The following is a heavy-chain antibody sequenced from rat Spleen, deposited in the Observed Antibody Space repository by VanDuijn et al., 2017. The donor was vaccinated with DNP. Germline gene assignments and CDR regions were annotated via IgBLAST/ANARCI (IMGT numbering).Heavy chain of an antibody. CDR1: EFTFTTAW. V-gene: IGHV6-6*01. CDR3: ARGGDGYFDY. D-gene: IGHD1-1*01. Sequence: EVQVLESGGGLVQPGNSLKLSCATSEFTFTTAWMYWYRQFPEKRLEWVARIKAKSNNYATDYTESVNGRFTISRDDSKNSIYLQMNNLKEEDTAIYYCARGGDGYFDYWGQGVMVTVSS. J-gene: IGHJ2*01. CDR2: IKAKSNNYAT.